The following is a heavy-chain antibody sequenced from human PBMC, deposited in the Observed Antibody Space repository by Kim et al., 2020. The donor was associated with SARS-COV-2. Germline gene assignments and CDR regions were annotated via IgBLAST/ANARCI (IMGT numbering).Heavy chain of an antibody. J-gene: IGHJ4*02. V-gene: IGHV1-2*02. Sequence: ASVKVSCKASGYTFTGYYMHWVRQAPGQGLEWMGWINPNSGGTNYAQKFQGRVTMTRDTSISTAYMELSRLRSDDTAVYYCARDPPITIFGVVIPYYFDYWGQVTLVTVSS. CDR3: ARDPPITIFGVVIPYYFDY. D-gene: IGHD3-3*01. CDR2: INPNSGGT. CDR1: GYTFTGYY.